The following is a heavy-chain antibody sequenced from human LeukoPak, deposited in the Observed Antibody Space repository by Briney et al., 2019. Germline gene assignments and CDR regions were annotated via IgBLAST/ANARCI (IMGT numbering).Heavy chain of an antibody. CDR2: INHSGST. Sequence: PSETLSLTCAVYGGSFSGYYWSWIRQPPGKGLEWIGEINHSGSTNYNPSLKSRVTISVDTSKNQFSLKLSSVTAADTAVYYCARDGIRDGYNYFDYWGQGTLVTVSS. CDR3: ARDGIRDGYNYFDY. CDR1: GGSFSGYY. V-gene: IGHV4-34*01. D-gene: IGHD5-24*01. J-gene: IGHJ4*02.